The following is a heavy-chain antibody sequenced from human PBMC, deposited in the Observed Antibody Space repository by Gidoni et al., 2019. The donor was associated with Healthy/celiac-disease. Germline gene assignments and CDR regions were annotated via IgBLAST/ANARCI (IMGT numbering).Heavy chain of an antibody. CDR3: ARQYYGMDV. V-gene: IGHV4-39*01. Sequence: QMQLQESGPGLVKPSETLSLTCTVSGGSISSSSYYWGWIRQPPGKGLVWIGSSYYSGSTYYTPSLKSRVPISVDTSKNQLSLKLSSVTAADTAVYYCARQYYGMDVWGQGTTVTVSS. J-gene: IGHJ6*02. CDR2: SYYSGST. CDR1: GGSISSSSYY.